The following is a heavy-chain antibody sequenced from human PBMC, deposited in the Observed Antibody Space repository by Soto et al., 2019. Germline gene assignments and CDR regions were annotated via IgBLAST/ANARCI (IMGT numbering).Heavy chain of an antibody. J-gene: IGHJ3*02. CDR1: GFTFSSYA. CDR2: ISYDGSNK. D-gene: IGHD3-22*01. CDR3: ARVRDSSGYLKLDAFDI. V-gene: IGHV3-30-3*01. Sequence: QVQLVESGGGVVQPGRSLRLSCVASGFTFSSYAMHWVRQAPGKGLEWVAVISYDGSNKYYADSVKGRFTISRDNSKNTLYLQMNSLIAEDTAVYYCARVRDSSGYLKLDAFDIWGQGTMVTVSS.